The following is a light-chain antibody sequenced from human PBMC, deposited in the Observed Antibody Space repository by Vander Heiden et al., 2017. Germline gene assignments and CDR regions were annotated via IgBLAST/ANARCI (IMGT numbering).Light chain of an antibody. CDR2: QDS. V-gene: IGLV3-1*01. CDR3: QAWDSSSVV. CDR1: KLGDKY. J-gene: IGLJ2*01. Sequence: SSELTQPPSVSVSPGQTATITCTGDKLGDKYACWYQQKPGQSPVLVNYQDSKRPSGIPERFSGPNSGNTATLTISGTQAMDEADYYCQAWDSSSVVFGGGTKLTVL.